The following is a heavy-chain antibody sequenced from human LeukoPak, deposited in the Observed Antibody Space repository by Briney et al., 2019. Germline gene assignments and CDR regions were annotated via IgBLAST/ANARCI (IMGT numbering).Heavy chain of an antibody. V-gene: IGHV3-23*01. CDR1: GFTFSTYA. CDR3: ATYRQVLLPFES. J-gene: IGHJ4*02. Sequence: GGSLRLSCAASGFTFSTYAMTWVRQAPGKGLEWVSLISGTGGSTYYADSVKGRFTISRDNSKNTLYLQMNSLRVEDTAIYYCATYRQVLLPFESWGQGTLVTVSS. D-gene: IGHD5-18*01. CDR2: ISGTGGST.